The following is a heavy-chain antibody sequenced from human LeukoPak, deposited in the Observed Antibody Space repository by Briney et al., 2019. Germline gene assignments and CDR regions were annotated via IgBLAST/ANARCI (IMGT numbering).Heavy chain of an antibody. CDR2: ISGSGGST. J-gene: IGHJ4*02. V-gene: IGHV3-23*01. Sequence: GGSLRLSCAASSFTFTSYAMSWVRQAPGKGLEWVSGISGSGGSTYYADSVTGRFAISRDNSKNTLYLQMNSLRAEDTAVYYCAKGGYYDFWSGYYTSFDYWGQGTLVTVSS. CDR3: AKGGYYDFWSGYYTSFDY. CDR1: SFTFTSYA. D-gene: IGHD3-3*01.